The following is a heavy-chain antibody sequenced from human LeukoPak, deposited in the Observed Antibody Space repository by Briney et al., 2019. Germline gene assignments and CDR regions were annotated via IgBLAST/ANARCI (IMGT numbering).Heavy chain of an antibody. J-gene: IGHJ6*02. V-gene: IGHV4-59*01. CDR2: MHYSGST. CDR3: ARVSDYYYYGMDV. D-gene: IGHD1-26*01. CDR1: GGSISDYY. Sequence: PSETLSLTCTVSGGSISDYYWSWIRQPPGKGLEWIGYMHYSGSTNYNPYLRSRVTISADTSKNQFSLKLSSVTAADTAVYYCARVSDYYYYGMDVWGQGTTVTVSS.